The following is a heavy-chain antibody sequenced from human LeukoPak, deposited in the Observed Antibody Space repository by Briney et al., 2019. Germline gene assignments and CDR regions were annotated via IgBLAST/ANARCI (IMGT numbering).Heavy chain of an antibody. CDR2: INTNTGNP. CDR1: GFIFTSYG. V-gene: IGHV7-4-1*02. CDR3: ARDKYQLPYEIDY. J-gene: IGHJ4*02. D-gene: IGHD2-2*01. Sequence: ASVKVSCKASGFIFTSYGFTWVRQAPGQGLEWMGWINTNTGNPTYAQGFTGRLVFSLDTSVSTAYLQISSLRAEDTALYYCARDKYQLPYEIDYWGQGTLVTASS.